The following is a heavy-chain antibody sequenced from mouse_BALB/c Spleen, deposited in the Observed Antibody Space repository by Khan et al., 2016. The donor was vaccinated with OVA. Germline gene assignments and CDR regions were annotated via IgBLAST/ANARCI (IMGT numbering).Heavy chain of an antibody. V-gene: IGHV1S22*01. CDR1: GYTFTSYW. CDR3: TRWSYWFAY. D-gene: IGHD2-12*01. J-gene: IGHJ3*01. CDR2: IYPGSGST. Sequence: LQQPGPELVRPGASVKLSCKASGYTFTSYWMHWVKQRPGQGLEWIGDIYPGSGSTNYDEKFKSKATLTVDTSSSTAYMQLSSLTSEDSAVYYCTRWSYWFAYWGQGTLVTVSA.